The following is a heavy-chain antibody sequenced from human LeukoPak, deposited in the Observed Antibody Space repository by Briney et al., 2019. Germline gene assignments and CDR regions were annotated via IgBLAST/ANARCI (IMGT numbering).Heavy chain of an antibody. Sequence: SVKVSCKASGGTFSSYAISWVRQAPGQGPEWMGGIIPIFGTANYAQKFQGRVTITTDESTSTAYMELSSLRSEDTAVYYSARYYDSSGWHYFDYWGQGTLVTVSS. V-gene: IGHV1-69*05. CDR3: ARYYDSSGWHYFDY. D-gene: IGHD3-22*01. J-gene: IGHJ4*02. CDR1: GGTFSSYA. CDR2: IIPIFGTA.